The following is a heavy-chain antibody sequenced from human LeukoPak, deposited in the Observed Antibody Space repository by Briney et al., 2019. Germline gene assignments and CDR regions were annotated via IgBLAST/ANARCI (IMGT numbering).Heavy chain of an antibody. CDR1: GFTFSNAW. Sequence: GGSLRLSCAASGFTFSNAWMSWVRQAPGKGLEWVGRIKSKTDGGTTDYAAPVKGRFTISRDNAKNSLYLQMNSLRAEDTAVYYCARSLRKRGYFDYWGQGTLVTVSS. CDR2: IKSKTDGGTT. V-gene: IGHV3-15*01. D-gene: IGHD3-16*01. J-gene: IGHJ4*02. CDR3: ARSLRKRGYFDY.